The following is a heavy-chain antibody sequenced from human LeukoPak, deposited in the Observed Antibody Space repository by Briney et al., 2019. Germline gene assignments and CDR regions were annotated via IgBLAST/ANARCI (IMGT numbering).Heavy chain of an antibody. Sequence: ASVKVSCKASGYTFTSYYMHWVRQAPGQGLEWMGIINPSGGSTSYAQKSQGRVTMTRDTSTSTVYMELSSLRSEDTAVYYCARESGDYYDSSGYNDYWGQGTLVTVSS. CDR1: GYTFTSYY. V-gene: IGHV1-46*01. D-gene: IGHD3-22*01. CDR2: INPSGGST. J-gene: IGHJ4*02. CDR3: ARESGDYYDSSGYNDY.